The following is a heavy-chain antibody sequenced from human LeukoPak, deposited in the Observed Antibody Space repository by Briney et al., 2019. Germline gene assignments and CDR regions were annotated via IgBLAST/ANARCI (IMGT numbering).Heavy chain of an antibody. CDR1: GGSISSSSYS. J-gene: IGHJ4*02. CDR2: IYHSGST. V-gene: IGHV4-30-2*01. CDR3: ARAGSNGFGY. D-gene: IGHD3-10*01. Sequence: SETLSLTCTVSGGSISSSSYSWSWIRQPPGKGLEWIGYIYHSGSTYYNPSLKSRVTISVDRSKNQFSLKLSSVTAADTAVYYCARAGSNGFGYWGQGTLVTVSS.